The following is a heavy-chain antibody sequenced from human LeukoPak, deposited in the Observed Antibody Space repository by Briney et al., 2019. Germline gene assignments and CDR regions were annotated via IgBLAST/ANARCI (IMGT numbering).Heavy chain of an antibody. Sequence: GGSLRLSCAASGFSVSSSYMSWVRQGPEKGLECVSVISRSGSTYYADSVKGRFTISRDNSKNTLYLQMNSLRAEDTAVYYCARDCGGDSDYWGQGTLVTVSS. CDR1: GFSVSSSY. D-gene: IGHD4-17*01. CDR2: ISRSGST. J-gene: IGHJ4*02. CDR3: ARDCGGDSDY. V-gene: IGHV3-66*01.